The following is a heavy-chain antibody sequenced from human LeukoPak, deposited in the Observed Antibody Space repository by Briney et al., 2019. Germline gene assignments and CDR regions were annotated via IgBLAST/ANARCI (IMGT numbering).Heavy chain of an antibody. D-gene: IGHD3-22*01. CDR2: ISDSGGRT. CDR1: GITLSNYG. V-gene: IGHV3-23*01. Sequence: PGGSLRLSCAVSGITLSNYGMSWVRQAPGKGLEWVAGISDSGGRTNYADSVKGRFTISRDKSKNTLYLQMNSLRAEDTAVYFCAKRGVVIRVILVGFHKEAYYFDSWGQGALVTVSS. CDR3: AKRGVVIRVILVGFHKEAYYFDS. J-gene: IGHJ4*02.